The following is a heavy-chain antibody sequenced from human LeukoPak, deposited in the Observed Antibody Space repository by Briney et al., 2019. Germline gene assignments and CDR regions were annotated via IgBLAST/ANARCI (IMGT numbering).Heavy chain of an antibody. D-gene: IGHD4-17*01. V-gene: IGHV1-2*02. CDR1: GFTFTGYY. CDR2: INLNSGGT. J-gene: IGHJ4*02. CDR3: ARDQATVTTPYFDY. Sequence: ASVKVSCKTSGFTFTGYYIHWVRQAPGQGLEWMGWINLNSGGTSYAQAFQGRVTMTRDTSITTAYMGLSRLGSDDTAVYYCARDQATVTTPYFDYWGQGTLVTVPS.